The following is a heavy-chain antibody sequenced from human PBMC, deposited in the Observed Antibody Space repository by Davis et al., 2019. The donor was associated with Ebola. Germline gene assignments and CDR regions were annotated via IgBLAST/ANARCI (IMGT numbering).Heavy chain of an antibody. CDR2: INPNSGGT. V-gene: IGHV1-2*04. CDR1: GYTFTGYY. CDR3: ARGGGPASYYYYYGMDV. J-gene: IGHJ6*02. Sequence: ASVKVSCKASGYTFTGYYMHWVRQAPGQGLGWMGWINPNSGGTNYAQKFQGWVTMTRDTSISTAYMELSRLRSDDTAVYYCARGGGPASYYYYYGMDVWGQGTTVTVSS. D-gene: IGHD2-2*01.